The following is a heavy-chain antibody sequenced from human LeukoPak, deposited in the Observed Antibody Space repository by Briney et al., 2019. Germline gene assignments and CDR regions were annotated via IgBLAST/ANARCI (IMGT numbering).Heavy chain of an antibody. J-gene: IGHJ4*02. CDR2: IYPGDSDT. CDR1: GYTFASYW. Sequence: GESLKISCQGSGYTFASYWIGWVRQMPGKGLEWMGIIYPGDSDTRYGPSFQGQVTISADKSITTAYLQWTSLKASDTAMYFCARHRYSGSDTQGFDFWGQGTLITVSS. D-gene: IGHD5-12*01. V-gene: IGHV5-51*01. CDR3: ARHRYSGSDTQGFDF.